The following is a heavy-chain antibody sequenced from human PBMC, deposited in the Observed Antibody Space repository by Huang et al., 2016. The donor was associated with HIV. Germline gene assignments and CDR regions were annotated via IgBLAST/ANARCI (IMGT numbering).Heavy chain of an antibody. D-gene: IGHD2-15*01. CDR3: ATLPPVNYGRSGGRVRDY. Sequence: QVQLVQSGAEVKKPGASVKVSCKASGYTFSNYDINWVRQAPGQGVEWMGWMKPNSGNTGYARKFQGRVTMTRSTSISTAYMELSRLRFEDTAVYYCATLPPVNYGRSGGRVRDYWGQGSLVTVSS. CDR2: MKPNSGNT. V-gene: IGHV1-8*01. J-gene: IGHJ4*02. CDR1: GYTFSNYD.